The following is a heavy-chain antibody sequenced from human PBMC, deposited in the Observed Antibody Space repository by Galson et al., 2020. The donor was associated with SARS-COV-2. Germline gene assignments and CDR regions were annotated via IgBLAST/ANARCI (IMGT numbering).Heavy chain of an antibody. CDR2: ISGSGDST. D-gene: IGHD1-7*01. J-gene: IGHJ5*02. CDR1: GLIFSNYA. V-gene: IGHV3-23*01. CDR3: VRGGSWNFDSWFYP. Sequence: GGSLRLSCAASGLIFSNYAMSWVRQAPGKGLECVSVISGSGDSTKYAESVRGRFTISRDNSKKMLFLQMTSLRAEDTAVYYCVRGGSWNFDSWFYPWGQGTLVAV.